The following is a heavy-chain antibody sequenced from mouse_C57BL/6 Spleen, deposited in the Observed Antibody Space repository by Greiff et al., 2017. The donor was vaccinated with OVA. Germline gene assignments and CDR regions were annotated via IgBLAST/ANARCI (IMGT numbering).Heavy chain of an antibody. CDR1: GFSLTSYG. CDR3: ARQYDYDGAWFAY. J-gene: IGHJ3*01. V-gene: IGHV2-6-1*01. Sequence: VQGVESGPGLVAPSQSLSITCTVSGFSLTSYGVPWVRQPPGKGLEWLVMIWSDGSTTYNSALKSRLCISQVNSKNQVFLKMNSLQTDDTAMYYCARQYDYDGAWFAYWGQGTLVTVSA. CDR2: IWSDGST. D-gene: IGHD2-4*01.